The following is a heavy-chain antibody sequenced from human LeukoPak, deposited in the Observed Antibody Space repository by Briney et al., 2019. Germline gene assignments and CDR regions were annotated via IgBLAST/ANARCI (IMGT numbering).Heavy chain of an antibody. V-gene: IGHV1-69*13. Sequence: ASVKVSCKASGGTFSSYAISWVRQVPGQGLEWMGGIIPIFGTANYAQKFQGRVTITADESTSTAYMELSSLRSEDTAVYYCARERSQENRPYCSSTSCPNWFDPWGQGTLVTVSS. CDR3: ARERSQENRPYCSSTSCPNWFDP. CDR1: GGTFSSYA. D-gene: IGHD2-2*01. J-gene: IGHJ5*02. CDR2: IIPIFGTA.